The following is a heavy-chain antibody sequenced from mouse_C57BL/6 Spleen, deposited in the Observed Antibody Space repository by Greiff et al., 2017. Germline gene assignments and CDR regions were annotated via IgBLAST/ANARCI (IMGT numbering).Heavy chain of an antibody. J-gene: IGHJ2*01. Sequence: EVKLQESGGGLVKPGGSLKLSCAASGFTFSDYGMHWVRQAPEKGLEWVAYISSGSSTIYYADTVKGRFTISRDNAKNTLFLQMTSLRSEDTAMYYCARRVPGGDYFDYWGQGTTLTVSS. V-gene: IGHV5-17*01. CDR3: ARRVPGGDYFDY. CDR2: ISSGSSTI. CDR1: GFTFSDYG.